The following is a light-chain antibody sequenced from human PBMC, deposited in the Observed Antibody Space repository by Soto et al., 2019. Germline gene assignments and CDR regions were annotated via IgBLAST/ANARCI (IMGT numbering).Light chain of an antibody. CDR1: QSVSSN. CDR2: GAS. V-gene: IGKV3-15*01. J-gene: IGKJ4*01. Sequence: EIVLTQSPATLSVSPGERATLSCRASQSVSSNLAWYQQKPGQAPRLLIYGASSRAPGITARFSGSGSGTEFTLTISSLQSEDFAVYYCQHYNNLPLTFGGGAKVEIK. CDR3: QHYNNLPLT.